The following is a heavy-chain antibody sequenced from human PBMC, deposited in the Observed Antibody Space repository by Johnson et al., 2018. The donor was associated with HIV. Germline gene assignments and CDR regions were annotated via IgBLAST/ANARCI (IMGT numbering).Heavy chain of an antibody. V-gene: IGHV3-30-3*01. J-gene: IGHJ3*02. Sequence: QMQLVESGGGVVQPGRSLRLSCAASGFTFSSYAMHWVRQAPGKGLEWVAVISYDGSNKYYADSVKGRFTISRDNSKNTLYLQMNSLRAEDTAVYYCARDQYTPYLKDDALDIWGQGTMVTVSS. D-gene: IGHD2-2*02. CDR2: ISYDGSNK. CDR3: ARDQYTPYLKDDALDI. CDR1: GFTFSSYA.